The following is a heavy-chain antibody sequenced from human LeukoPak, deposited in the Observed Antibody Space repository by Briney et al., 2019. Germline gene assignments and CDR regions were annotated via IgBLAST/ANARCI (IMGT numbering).Heavy chain of an antibody. D-gene: IGHD6-13*01. CDR2: ISYDGSNK. J-gene: IGHJ6*04. V-gene: IGHV3-30*18. CDR3: AKNAAAADPNYYYYYGMDV. CDR1: GFTFSSYG. Sequence: GRSLRLSCAASGFTFSSYGMHWVRQAPGKGLEWVVVISYDGSNKYYADSVKGRFTISRDNSKNTLYLQMNSLRAEDTAVYYCAKNAAAADPNYYYYYGMDVWGKGTTVTVSS.